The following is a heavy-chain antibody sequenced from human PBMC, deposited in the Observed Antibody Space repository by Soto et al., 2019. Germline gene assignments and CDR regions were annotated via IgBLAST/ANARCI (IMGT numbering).Heavy chain of an antibody. CDR3: SARELRYFDWSFDY. J-gene: IGHJ4*02. Sequence: SETLSLTCTVSGGSISSGDYYWSWIRQPPGKGLEWIGYIYYSGSTYYNPSLKSRVTISVDTSKNQFSLKLSSVTAADTAVYYCSARELRYFDWSFDYWGQGTPVTVSS. CDR1: GGSISSGDYY. V-gene: IGHV4-30-4*01. CDR2: IYYSGST. D-gene: IGHD3-9*01.